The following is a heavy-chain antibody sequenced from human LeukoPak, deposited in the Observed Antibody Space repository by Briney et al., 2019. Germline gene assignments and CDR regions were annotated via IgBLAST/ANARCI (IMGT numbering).Heavy chain of an antibody. Sequence: PETLSLTCTVSGGSISGYYWSWIRQPPGKGLEWIGYIYYSGSTNYNPSLKSRVTISVDTSKNQFSLKLSSVTAADTAVYYCARGGRVGAVAGNSLFDYWGQGTLVTVSS. J-gene: IGHJ4*02. CDR3: ARGGRVGAVAGNSLFDY. CDR1: GGSISGYY. V-gene: IGHV4-59*01. D-gene: IGHD6-19*01. CDR2: IYYSGST.